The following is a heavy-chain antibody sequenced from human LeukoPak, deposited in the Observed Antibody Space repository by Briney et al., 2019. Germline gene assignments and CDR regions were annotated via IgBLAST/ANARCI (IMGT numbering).Heavy chain of an antibody. V-gene: IGHV4-4*07. J-gene: IGHJ5*02. Sequence: SETLSLTCTVSGGSISSYYWSWIRQPAGKGLKWIGRIYTSGSTNYNPSLKSRVTMSVDTSKNQFSLKLSSVTAADTAVYYCARTQGWFDPWGQGTLVTVSS. CDR2: IYTSGST. CDR1: GGSISSYY. CDR3: ARTQGWFDP.